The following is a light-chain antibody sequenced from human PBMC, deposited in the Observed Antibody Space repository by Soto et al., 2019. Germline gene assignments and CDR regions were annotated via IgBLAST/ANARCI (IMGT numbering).Light chain of an antibody. CDR3: QQYNAYSPWT. CDR2: KAS. CDR1: QSIMSW. Sequence: DIQMTQSPSTLSASVGDRVTITCRASQSIMSWLAWYQQKPGKAPKLLIYKASDLDVGVPSRFAGSGSWTEFTLTISSLQPDDVATYYCQQYNAYSPWTFGQGTKVEIK. V-gene: IGKV1-5*03. J-gene: IGKJ1*01.